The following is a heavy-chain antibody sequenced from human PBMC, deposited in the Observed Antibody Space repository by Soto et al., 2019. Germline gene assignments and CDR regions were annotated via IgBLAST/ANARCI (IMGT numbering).Heavy chain of an antibody. D-gene: IGHD6-13*01. J-gene: IGHJ4*02. V-gene: IGHV4-39*01. CDR3: ARHGRVYPALINY. Sequence: QLQLQESGPGLVKPSETLSLTCTVSGGSISSSSYYWGWIRQPPGKGLEWIGSIYYSGSTYYNPSLKSRVTISVDTSKNQFSLKLSSVTAADTAVYYCARHGRVYPALINYWGQGTLVTVSS. CDR2: IYYSGST. CDR1: GGSISSSSYY.